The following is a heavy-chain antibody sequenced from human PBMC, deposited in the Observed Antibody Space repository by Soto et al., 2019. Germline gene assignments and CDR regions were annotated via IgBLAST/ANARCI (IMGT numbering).Heavy chain of an antibody. J-gene: IGHJ6*02. Sequence: PGGSLRLSCAASGFTLSGFGMHWVRQAPGRGLEWVSLISFDGSNIYYADSVKGRFTISRDDSKNTLYLQMNSLRTDDTAVYFCDRPRRGYPYYYYGMDVWGQGTTVTVSS. CDR3: DRPRRGYPYYYYGMDV. V-gene: IGHV3-30*03. CDR1: GFTLSGFG. CDR2: ISFDGSNI. D-gene: IGHD5-18*01.